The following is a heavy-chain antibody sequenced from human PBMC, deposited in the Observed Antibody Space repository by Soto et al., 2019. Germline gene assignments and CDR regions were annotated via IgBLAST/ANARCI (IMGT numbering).Heavy chain of an antibody. D-gene: IGHD6-6*01. CDR1: SGSFSGYY. J-gene: IGHJ4*02. V-gene: IGHV4-34*01. Sequence: QVQLHQWGAGLLKPSETLSLACSIYSGSFSGYYWSWIRQPPGKGLERIGEIRQSGNTNYSPSLKSRVSISIDTSKKQFSLNLASVSAADTAVYYCARAPKVSGSSQTRPDFWGQGTLVTVSS. CDR3: ARAPKVSGSSQTRPDF. CDR2: IRQSGNT.